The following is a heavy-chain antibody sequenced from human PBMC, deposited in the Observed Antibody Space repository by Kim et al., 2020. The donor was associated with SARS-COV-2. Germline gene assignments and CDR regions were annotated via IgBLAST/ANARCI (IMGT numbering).Heavy chain of an antibody. D-gene: IGHD3-3*01. Sequence: SETLSLTCTVSGGSISSYYWSWIRQPPGKGLEWIGYIYYSGSTNYNPSLKSRVTISVDTSKNPFSLKLSSVTAADTAVYYCARGEVYYDFWSGERFFDPWGQGTLVTVSS. V-gene: IGHV4-59*01. CDR2: IYYSGST. CDR3: ARGEVYYDFWSGERFFDP. J-gene: IGHJ5*02. CDR1: GGSISSYY.